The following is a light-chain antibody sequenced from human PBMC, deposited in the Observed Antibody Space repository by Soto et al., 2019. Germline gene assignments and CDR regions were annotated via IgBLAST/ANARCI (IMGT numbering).Light chain of an antibody. CDR2: SDS. CDR1: SSNIGSYI. V-gene: IGLV1-44*01. Sequence: QSVLTQPPSASGTPGQTVTISCSGSSSNIGSYIVNWYQQLPGTAPKLLIYSDSQRPSGVPDRFSASKSGTSASLAISGLQSEDEADYYCSAWDDSQNAVMFGGGTKLTVL. J-gene: IGLJ3*02. CDR3: SAWDDSQNAVM.